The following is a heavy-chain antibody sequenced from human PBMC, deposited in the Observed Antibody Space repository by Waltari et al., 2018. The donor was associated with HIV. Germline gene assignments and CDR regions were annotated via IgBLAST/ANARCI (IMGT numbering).Heavy chain of an antibody. Sequence: VQLLESGAGLVPPGASLTLPCTASGSSFSDTVLHWVRQAPEKSPEWVVRLSSRRQNFAQIYTWSLGGRFNISRHDAENTTFLHLSNLKVEDTAIYFCTVGSPDYWYFHLWGRGTLVTVSS. D-gene: IGHD6-19*01. CDR3: TVGSPDYWYFHL. CDR2: LSSRRQNFAQ. V-gene: IGHV3-73*01. CDR1: GSSFSDTV. J-gene: IGHJ2*01.